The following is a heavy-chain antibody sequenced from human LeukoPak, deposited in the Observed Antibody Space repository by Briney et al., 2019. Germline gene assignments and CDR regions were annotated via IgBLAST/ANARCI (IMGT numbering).Heavy chain of an antibody. J-gene: IGHJ4*02. CDR3: ARSHDILTDYPYYSGY. CDR2: INGNSGGT. D-gene: IGHD3-9*01. Sequence: ASVKVSCKASGYTFTGYYMHWVRQAPGQGLEWMGWINGNSGGTNYAQKFQGRVTMTRDTSISTAYMELSRLRSDDTAMYYCARSHDILTDYPYYSGYWGQGTLVTVSS. CDR1: GYTFTGYY. V-gene: IGHV1-2*02.